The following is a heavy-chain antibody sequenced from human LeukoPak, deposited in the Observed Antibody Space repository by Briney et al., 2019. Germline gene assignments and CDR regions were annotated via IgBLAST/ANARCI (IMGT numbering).Heavy chain of an antibody. CDR1: GFTFSSYA. V-gene: IGHV3-30*04. J-gene: IGHJ5*02. CDR2: ISYDGSNK. Sequence: GGSLRLSCAASGFTFSSYAMHWVRQAPGKGLEGVAVISYDGSNKYYADSVKGRFTISRDNSKNTVYLQMNSLRPDDTAVYYCARGDKQLLFNRNKGGFDPWGQGTLVTVSS. D-gene: IGHD5-18*01. CDR3: ARGDKQLLFNRNKGGFDP.